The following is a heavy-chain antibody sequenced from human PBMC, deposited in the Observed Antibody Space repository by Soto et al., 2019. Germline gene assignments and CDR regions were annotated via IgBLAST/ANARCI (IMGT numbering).Heavy chain of an antibody. CDR2: IHYNGNT. D-gene: IGHD5-12*01. J-gene: IGHJ4*02. V-gene: IGHV4-59*01. CDR3: AREGNLGRWLQPLDF. CDR1: GDSISASS. Sequence: PSEILSLTCTVSGDSISASSWSWVRQPPGKGLEWIGNIHYNGNTKYNPSLKSRVTMSVDTSKNQFSLKLISVTAADTAKYFCAREGNLGRWLQPLDFWGQGTLVTVSS.